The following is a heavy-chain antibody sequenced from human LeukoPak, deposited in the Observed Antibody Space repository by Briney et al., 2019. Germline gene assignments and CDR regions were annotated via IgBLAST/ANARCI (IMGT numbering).Heavy chain of an antibody. D-gene: IGHD2-21*01. CDR2: IYPGDSGT. V-gene: IGHV5-51*01. CDR3: ARRGADWNYFDY. CDR1: GYNFPNYW. Sequence: GESLKISCKASGYNFPNYWIGWVRQMPGKGLEWMGIIYPGDSGTRYSPSFQGQVTISADKSISTAYLQWSSLTASDTAMYYCARRGADWNYFDYWGQGTLVTVSS. J-gene: IGHJ4*02.